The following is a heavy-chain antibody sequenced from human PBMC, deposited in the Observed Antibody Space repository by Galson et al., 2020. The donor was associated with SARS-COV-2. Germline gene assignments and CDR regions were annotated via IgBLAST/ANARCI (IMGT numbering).Heavy chain of an antibody. CDR3: ARGAPRYYYDSSGYYFRPSEFDY. CDR2: INHSGST. CDR1: GGSFSGYY. D-gene: IGHD3-22*01. Sequence: SETLSLTCAVYGGSFSGYYWSWIRQPPGKGLEWIGEINHSGSTNYNPSLKSRVTISVDTSKNQFSLMLSSVTAADTAVYYCARGAPRYYYDSSGYYFRPSEFDYWGQGTLVTVSS. J-gene: IGHJ4*02. V-gene: IGHV4-34*01.